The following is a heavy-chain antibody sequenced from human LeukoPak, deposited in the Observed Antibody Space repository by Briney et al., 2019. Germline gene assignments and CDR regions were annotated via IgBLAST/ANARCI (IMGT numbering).Heavy chain of an antibody. V-gene: IGHV4-59*01. CDR2: IYYSGST. D-gene: IGHD3-3*01. CDR3: ARGAIFGVVMGYHAFDI. CDR1: GGSISSYY. Sequence: SETLSLTCTVSGGSISSYYWSWIRQPAGKGLEWIGYIYYSGSTNYNPSLKSRVTISVDTSKNQFSLKLSSVTAADTAVYYCARGAIFGVVMGYHAFDIWGQGTMVTVSS. J-gene: IGHJ3*02.